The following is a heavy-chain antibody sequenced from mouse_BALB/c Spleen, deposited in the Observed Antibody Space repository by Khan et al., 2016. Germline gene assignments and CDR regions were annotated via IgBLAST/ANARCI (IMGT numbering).Heavy chain of an antibody. Sequence: QVQLKQSGAELARPGASVKMSCKAPGYTFTSYTMHWVKQRPGPGLEWIGYINPSSGYTKYNQKFKDKATLTADKSSSTAYMQLSSLTSADSAVYYCARTHERWGQGTTLTVSS. CDR3: ARTHER. CDR1: GYTFTSYT. V-gene: IGHV1-4*01. J-gene: IGHJ2*01. CDR2: INPSSGYT.